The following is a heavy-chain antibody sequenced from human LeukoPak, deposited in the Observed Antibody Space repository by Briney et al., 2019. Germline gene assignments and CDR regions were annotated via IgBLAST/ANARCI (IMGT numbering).Heavy chain of an antibody. D-gene: IGHD3-3*01. CDR1: GFTFSSYA. V-gene: IGHV3-23*01. J-gene: IGHJ4*02. CDR3: ANLKEEPFGVVIMDDY. Sequence: GGSLRLSCAASGFTFSSYAMSWVRQAPGKGLEWVSAISGSGGSTYYADSVKGRFTISRDNSKNTLYLQMNSLRAEDTAVYYCANLKEEPFGVVIMDDYWGQGTLVTVSS. CDR2: ISGSGGST.